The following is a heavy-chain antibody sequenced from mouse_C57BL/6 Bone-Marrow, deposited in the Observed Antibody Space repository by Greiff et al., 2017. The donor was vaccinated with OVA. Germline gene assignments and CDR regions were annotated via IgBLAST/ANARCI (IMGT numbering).Heavy chain of an antibody. D-gene: IGHD2-4*01. J-gene: IGHJ4*01. Sequence: EVKLMESGGGLVQPGGSLKLSCAASGFTFSDYYMYWVRQTPEKRLEWVAYISNGGGSTYYPDTVKGRFTISRDNAKNTLYLQMSRLKSEDTAMYYCARLHDYDVGSYAMDYWGQGTSVTVSS. CDR3: ARLHDYDVGSYAMDY. V-gene: IGHV5-12*01. CDR1: GFTFSDYY. CDR2: ISNGGGST.